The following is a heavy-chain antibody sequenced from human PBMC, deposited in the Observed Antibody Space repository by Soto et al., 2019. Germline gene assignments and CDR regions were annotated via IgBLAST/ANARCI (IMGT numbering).Heavy chain of an antibody. CDR2: IDPSDSYT. V-gene: IGHV5-10-1*01. CDR3: ARQEQQLDYYYYCMDV. CDR1: GYSFTSYW. Sequence: GEPLKMSCKGSGYSFTSYWISWVRQMPGKGLEWMGRIDPSDSYTNYSPSFQGHVTISADKSISTAYLQWSSLKASDTAMYYCARQEQQLDYYYYCMDVCGQVTTVTASS. D-gene: IGHD6-13*01. J-gene: IGHJ6*02.